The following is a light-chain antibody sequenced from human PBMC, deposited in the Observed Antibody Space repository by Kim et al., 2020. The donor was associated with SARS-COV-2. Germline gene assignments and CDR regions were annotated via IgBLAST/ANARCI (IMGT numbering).Light chain of an antibody. CDR1: SGSIASNY. V-gene: IGLV6-57*03. CDR2: EDN. CDR3: QSYDSSNPHWV. J-gene: IGLJ3*02. Sequence: VTISCTRSSGSIASNYVQWYQQRPGSAPTTVIYEDNQSPSGVPDRFSGSIDSSSNSASLTISGLKTEDEADYYCQSYDSSNPHWVFGGGTQLTVL.